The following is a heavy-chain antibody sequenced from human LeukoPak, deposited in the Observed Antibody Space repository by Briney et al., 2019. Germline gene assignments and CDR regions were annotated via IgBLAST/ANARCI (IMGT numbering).Heavy chain of an antibody. V-gene: IGHV3-33*01. Sequence: GRSLRLSCAASGFTFSSYGMHWVRQAPGKGLEWVAVIWYDGSNKYYADSVKGRFTISRDNSKNTLYLQMNSLRAEDTAVYYCARELHYDILKVQFDPWGQGTLVTVSS. CDR1: GFTFSSYG. J-gene: IGHJ5*02. D-gene: IGHD3-9*01. CDR3: ARELHYDILKVQFDP. CDR2: IWYDGSNK.